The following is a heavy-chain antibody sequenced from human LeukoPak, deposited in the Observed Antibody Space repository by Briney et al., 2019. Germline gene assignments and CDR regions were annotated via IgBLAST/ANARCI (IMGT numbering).Heavy chain of an antibody. J-gene: IGHJ5*02. CDR1: GGSISSYY. D-gene: IGHD2-2*01. CDR2: FFYSGTT. Sequence: SETLSLTCTVSGGSISSYYWSWIRQSPGKGPEWIGNFFYSGTTYYNPSLKSRVTISVDTSKNQFSLKLSSVTAADTAVYYCARDGTSWGGTNWFDPWGQGTLVTVSS. CDR3: ARDGTSWGGTNWFDP. V-gene: IGHV4-59*12.